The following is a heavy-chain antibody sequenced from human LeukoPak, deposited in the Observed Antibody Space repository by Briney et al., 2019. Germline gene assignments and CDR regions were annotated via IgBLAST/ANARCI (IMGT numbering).Heavy chain of an antibody. Sequence: ASVKVSCKASGYTFTGYYMHWVRQAPGQGLEWMGIINPSGGSTSYAQKFQGRVTMTRDMSTSTVYMELSSLRSEDTAVYYCALGYYYDSSGYYYNAFDIWGQGTMVTVSS. CDR1: GYTFTGYY. D-gene: IGHD3-22*01. J-gene: IGHJ3*02. CDR2: INPSGGST. CDR3: ALGYYYDSSGYYYNAFDI. V-gene: IGHV1-46*01.